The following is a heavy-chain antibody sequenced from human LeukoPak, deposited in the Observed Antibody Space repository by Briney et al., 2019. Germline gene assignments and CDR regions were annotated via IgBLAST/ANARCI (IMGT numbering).Heavy chain of an antibody. D-gene: IGHD4-17*01. CDR1: GDSVSIYY. CDR2: ISYSGST. Sequence: SETLSLTCTVSGDSVSIYYWSWIRQPPGQGLEWIGYISYSGSTDYNPSLKSRVTISVDTSKNQFSLKLSSVTAADTAVYYCARGLGLTAVTEHYFDYWGQGTLVTVSS. J-gene: IGHJ4*02. CDR3: ARGLGLTAVTEHYFDY. V-gene: IGHV4-59*08.